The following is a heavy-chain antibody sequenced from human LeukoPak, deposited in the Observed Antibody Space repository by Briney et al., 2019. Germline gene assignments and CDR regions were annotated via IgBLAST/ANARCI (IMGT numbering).Heavy chain of an antibody. D-gene: IGHD3-22*01. CDR2: IKYDGSYT. V-gene: IGHV3-74*01. CDR1: GFTFSGYW. J-gene: IGHJ3*02. CDR3: ARDLKYYDSTGFFHDDAFDM. Sequence: GGSLRLSCAASGFTFSGYWMHWLGQTPGKGLVWVSRIKYDGSYTSHADPVKGRFTISRDNAKNTVYLQMSALRAEDTAVYYCARDLKYYDSTGFFHDDAFDMWGHGTMVTVSS.